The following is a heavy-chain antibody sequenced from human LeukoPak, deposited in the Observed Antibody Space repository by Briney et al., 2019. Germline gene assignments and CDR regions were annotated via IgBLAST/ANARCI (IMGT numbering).Heavy chain of an antibody. Sequence: GGSLRLSCTVSGFTFSDYYMSWVRQAPGKGLEWVSYISSSGSMLHYADSVEGRFTISRDNGKSSLYLQMSSLRVEDTAVYYCTRRPYSSSWYYFDYWGQGTLVTVST. CDR3: TRRPYSSSWYYFDY. J-gene: IGHJ4*02. CDR2: ISSSGSML. D-gene: IGHD6-13*01. CDR1: GFTFSDYY. V-gene: IGHV3-11*04.